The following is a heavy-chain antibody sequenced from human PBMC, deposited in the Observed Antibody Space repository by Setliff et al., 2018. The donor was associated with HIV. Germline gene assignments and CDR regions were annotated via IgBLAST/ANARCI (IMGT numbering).Heavy chain of an antibody. D-gene: IGHD6-13*01. V-gene: IGHV1-18*01. J-gene: IGHJ4*02. CDR2: ISAYNGNT. CDR3: ATLPAAIVSSTYYFDY. CDR1: GYTFTSYG. Sequence: ASVKVSCKASGYTFTSYGISWVRQAPGQGLEWMGWISAYNGNTNYSQRFQGRATITRDTSASTAYLELSSLRSEDTAVYYCATLPAAIVSSTYYFDYWGQGTLVTVSS.